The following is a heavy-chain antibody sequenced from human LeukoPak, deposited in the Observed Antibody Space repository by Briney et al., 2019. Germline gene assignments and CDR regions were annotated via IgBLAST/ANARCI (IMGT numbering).Heavy chain of an antibody. Sequence: ASVKVSCKASGYTFTGYYMHWVRQAPGQGLEWMGWINPNSGGTNYAQKLQGRVTMTTDTSTSTAYMELRSLRSDGTAVYYCARDLRDGYTAGYWGQGTLVTVSS. D-gene: IGHD5-24*01. CDR1: GYTFTGYY. CDR3: ARDLRDGYTAGY. J-gene: IGHJ4*02. V-gene: IGHV1-2*02. CDR2: INPNSGGT.